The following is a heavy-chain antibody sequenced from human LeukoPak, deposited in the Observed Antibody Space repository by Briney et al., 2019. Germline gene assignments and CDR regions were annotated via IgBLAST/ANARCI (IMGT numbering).Heavy chain of an antibody. D-gene: IGHD3-10*01. CDR3: AREGGLYGSVSYMTYYYMDV. V-gene: IGHV3-64*01. CDR1: GFTFSTYA. J-gene: IGHJ6*03. CDR2: ISSNGDTT. Sequence: GGSLRLSCAASGFTFSTYAMHWVRQAAGRGLEHVSAISSNGDTTFYANSVKGRFTISRDNSKNTLYLQMGSLRAEDMAVYYCAREGGLYGSVSYMTYYYMDVWGKGTTVTISS.